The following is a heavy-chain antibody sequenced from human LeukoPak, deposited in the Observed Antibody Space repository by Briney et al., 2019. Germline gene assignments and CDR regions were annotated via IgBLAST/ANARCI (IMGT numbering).Heavy chain of an antibody. CDR1: GGSFSGYY. CDR2: INHSGST. D-gene: IGHD6-19*01. J-gene: IGHJ4*02. V-gene: IGHV4-34*01. CDR3: ARAVAGPPRDY. Sequence: PSETLSLTCAVYGGSFSGYYWSWIRQPPGKGLEWIGEINHSGSTNYNPSLKSRVTISVDTFKNQFSLKLSSVTAADTAVYYCARAVAGPPRDYWGQGTLVTVSS.